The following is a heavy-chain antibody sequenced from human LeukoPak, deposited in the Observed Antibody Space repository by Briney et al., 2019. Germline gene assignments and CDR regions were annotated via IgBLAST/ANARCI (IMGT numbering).Heavy chain of an antibody. CDR2: IDNNGNT. V-gene: IGHV4-30-4*01. D-gene: IGHD3-9*01. CDR3: ASVVYDVLTGYYVDY. J-gene: IGHJ4*02. Sequence: PSETLSLTCTVSGGSISSGDYYWSWIHQTPGEGLELIGYIDNNGNTYYNPCLKTRVSISRDRSKSQFSLKLTSVAAPDTYVYYCASVVYDVLTGYYVDYWGQGTLVTVSS. CDR1: GGSISSGDYY.